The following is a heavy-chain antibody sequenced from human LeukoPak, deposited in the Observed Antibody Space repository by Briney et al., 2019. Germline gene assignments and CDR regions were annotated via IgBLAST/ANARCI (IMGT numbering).Heavy chain of an antibody. CDR3: ARPLGSGPDDY. CDR2: IYYSGST. D-gene: IGHD3-10*01. V-gene: IGHV4-39*01. J-gene: IGHJ4*02. CDR1: GGSISSYY. Sequence: SETLSLTCTVSGGSISSYYWGWIRQPPGKGLEWIGSIYYSGSTYYNPSLKSRVTISVDTSKNQFSLKLSSVTAADTAVYYCARPLGSGPDDYWGQGTLVTVSS.